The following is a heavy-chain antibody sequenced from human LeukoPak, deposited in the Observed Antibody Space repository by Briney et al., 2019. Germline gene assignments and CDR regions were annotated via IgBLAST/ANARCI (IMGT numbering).Heavy chain of an antibody. D-gene: IGHD1-20*01. V-gene: IGHV3-7*01. CDR2: IKQDGSEK. J-gene: IGHJ4*02. CDR1: GFTFSSYW. CDR3: ARGTNWSPLDFDH. Sequence: GSLRLSCAASGFTFSSYWMSWVRQAPGKGLEWVANIKQDGSEKNFVDFVKGRFTISRDNAKNSLYLQMNSLRAEDTAVYYCARGTNWSPLDFDHWGQGTLVTVSS.